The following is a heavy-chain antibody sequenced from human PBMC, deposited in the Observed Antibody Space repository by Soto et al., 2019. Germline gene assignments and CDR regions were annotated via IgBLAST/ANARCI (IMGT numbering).Heavy chain of an antibody. D-gene: IGHD2-15*01. J-gene: IGHJ4*02. CDR2: VSNAGSST. CDR1: GFSFSDFG. CDR3: AKGYLYCSGGSCYGPVDF. Sequence: PGGSLRLSCAASGFSFSDFGMYWVRQAPGKGLEWVAVVSNAGSSTFYVDSVKGRFTISRDNSKRTVYPQMNSLRAEDTAVYYCAKGYLYCSGGSCYGPVDFWGQGTLVTVSS. V-gene: IGHV3-30*18.